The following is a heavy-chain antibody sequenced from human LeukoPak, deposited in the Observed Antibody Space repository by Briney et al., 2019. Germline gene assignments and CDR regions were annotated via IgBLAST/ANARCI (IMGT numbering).Heavy chain of an antibody. CDR2: TFHSGHT. J-gene: IGHJ5*02. Sequence: SSETLSLTCAVSGGSIRNNNWWSWVRQPPGKGLEWIGETFHSGHTNYNPSLKSRVAISVDKSKNHFYLNLTSVTAADTAVYYCAKLDRRSNLFDPWGQGTLVTVS. V-gene: IGHV4-4*02. CDR1: GGSIRNNNW. D-gene: IGHD1-1*01. CDR3: AKLDRRSNLFDP.